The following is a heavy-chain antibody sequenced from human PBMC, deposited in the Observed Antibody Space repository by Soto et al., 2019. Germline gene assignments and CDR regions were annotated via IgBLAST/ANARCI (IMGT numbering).Heavy chain of an antibody. V-gene: IGHV1-2*02. CDR3: ARHLGPTRIAVAGPGAYCNVGMDA. CDR1: GYTFTGYY. Sequence: ASVKVSCKASGYTFTGYYMHWVRQAPGQGLEWMGWINPNSGGTNYAQKFQGRVTMTRDTSISTAYMELSRLRSDDTAVYYCARHLGPTRIAVAGPGAYCNVGMDACAGGTTVTV. CDR2: INPNSGGT. D-gene: IGHD6-19*01. J-gene: IGHJ6*02.